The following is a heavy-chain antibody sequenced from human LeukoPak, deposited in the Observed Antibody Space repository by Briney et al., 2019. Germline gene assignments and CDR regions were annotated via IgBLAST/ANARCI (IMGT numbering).Heavy chain of an antibody. CDR1: GFTFSDSY. J-gene: IGHJ4*02. V-gene: IGHV3-11*04. D-gene: IGHD1-1*01. CDR3: AREDNSNWNIDY. CDR2: ITTSGSTI. Sequence: GGSLRLSCAASGFTFSDSYMTWIRQAPGKGLEWVSYITTSGSTIYADSLKGRFAISRDTAKNSLYLQMNSLRAEDTAVYYCAREDNSNWNIDYWGQGTLVTVFS.